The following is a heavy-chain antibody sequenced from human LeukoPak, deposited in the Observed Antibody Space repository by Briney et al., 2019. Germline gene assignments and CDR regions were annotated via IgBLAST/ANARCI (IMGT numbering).Heavy chain of an antibody. J-gene: IGHJ6*02. Sequence: QSGGSLRLSCAASGFTFSSYAMSWVRQAPGKGLEWVSAISGSGGSTCYADSVKGRFTISRDNSKNTLYLQMNSLRAEDTAVYYCAKTLTTAHYYYYGMDVWGQGTTVTVSS. CDR3: AKTLTTAHYYYYGMDV. CDR1: GFTFSSYA. CDR2: ISGSGGST. V-gene: IGHV3-23*01. D-gene: IGHD4-11*01.